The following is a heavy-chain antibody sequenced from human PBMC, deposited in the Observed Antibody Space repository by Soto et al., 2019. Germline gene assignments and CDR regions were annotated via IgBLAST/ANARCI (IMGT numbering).Heavy chain of an antibody. D-gene: IGHD2-2*01. Sequence: QVQLVESGGGVVQPGRSLRLSCAASGFTFSSYGMHWVRQAPGKGLEWVAVISYDGSNKYYADSVKGRFTISRDNSKNTLYLQMNSLRAEDTAVYYCAKVGDFMPRASIDYRGQGTLVTVSS. CDR2: ISYDGSNK. V-gene: IGHV3-30*18. CDR3: AKVGDFMPRASIDY. J-gene: IGHJ4*02. CDR1: GFTFSSYG.